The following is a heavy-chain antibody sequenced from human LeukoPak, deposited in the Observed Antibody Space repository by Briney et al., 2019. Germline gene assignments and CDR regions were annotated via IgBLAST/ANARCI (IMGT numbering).Heavy chain of an antibody. J-gene: IGHJ3*02. V-gene: IGHV3-30-3*01. Sequence: PGRSLRLSCAASGFTFSSYAMHWVRQAPGKGLEWVAVISYDGSNKYYADSVRGRFTISRDNSKNTLYLQMNSLRAEDTAVYYCARVHLYYYDSRDAFDIWGQGTMVTVSS. CDR1: GFTFSSYA. D-gene: IGHD3-22*01. CDR3: ARVHLYYYDSRDAFDI. CDR2: ISYDGSNK.